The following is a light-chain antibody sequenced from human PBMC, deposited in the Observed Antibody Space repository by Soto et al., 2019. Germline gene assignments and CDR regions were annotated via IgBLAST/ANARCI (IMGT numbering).Light chain of an antibody. V-gene: IGKV1-27*01. J-gene: IGKJ3*01. CDR3: QKYNSVLGGT. CDR2: AAS. Sequence: DIQMTQSPSSLSASVGDRVTITCRASQGISNYLAWYQQKPGKVPKLLIYAASTLQSGVPSRFSGSGSGTDFTLTISSLQPEDVATYYCQKYNSVLGGTFGPGTKVDIK. CDR1: QGISNY.